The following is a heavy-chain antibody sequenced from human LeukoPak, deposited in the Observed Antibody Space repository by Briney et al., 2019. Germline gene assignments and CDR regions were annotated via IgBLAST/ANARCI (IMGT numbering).Heavy chain of an antibody. Sequence: SETLSLTCTVSGASISSSSYYWGWIRQPPGKGLEWIGSIYYGGSTYYNPSLKSRVTISVDTSKNQFSLKLSSVTAADTAVYYCARQLGYCSSTSCYADKVDYWGQGTLVSVSS. CDR1: GASISSSSYY. V-gene: IGHV4-39*01. CDR2: IYYGGST. J-gene: IGHJ4*02. D-gene: IGHD2-2*01. CDR3: ARQLGYCSSTSCYADKVDY.